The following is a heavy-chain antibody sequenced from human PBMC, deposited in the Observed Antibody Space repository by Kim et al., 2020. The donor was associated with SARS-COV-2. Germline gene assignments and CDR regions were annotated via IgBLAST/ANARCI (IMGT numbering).Heavy chain of an antibody. J-gene: IGHJ6*02. D-gene: IGHD3-22*01. CDR2: INSYNGNT. CDR1: GYTFNSYG. CDR3: VRFYYSGGYFGSCNMDV. Sequence: ASVKVSCKASGYTFNSYGISWVRQAPGQGPEWMGWINSYNGNTNYAQDFQGRLTMTTDTTTSTAYMQLRSLRSDDTGGYYCVRFYYSGGYFGSCNMDVWGQGTTVTVSS. V-gene: IGHV1-18*01.